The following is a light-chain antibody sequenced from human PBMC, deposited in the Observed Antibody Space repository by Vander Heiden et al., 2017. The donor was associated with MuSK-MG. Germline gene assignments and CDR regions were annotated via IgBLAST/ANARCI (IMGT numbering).Light chain of an antibody. CDR3: QQNYSTPPYT. CDR1: QSISSY. V-gene: IGKV1-39*01. J-gene: IGKJ2*01. CDR2: AAS. Sequence: DIQMTQSPSSLSASVGDRVTITCRASQSISSYLNWYQQKPGKAPKLLIYAASSLQSGVPSRFSGSGSGTDFTLTISSRQPEDFATYYCQQNYSTPPYTFGPGTKLEIK.